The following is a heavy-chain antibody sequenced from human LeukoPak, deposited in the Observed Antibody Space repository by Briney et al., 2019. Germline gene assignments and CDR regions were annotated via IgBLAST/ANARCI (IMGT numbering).Heavy chain of an antibody. CDR2: IHQHGSKE. D-gene: IGHD3-3*01. CDR3: AKEEPGYYDFWSGYST. V-gene: IGHV3-7*03. Sequence: GGSLRLSCTTSGFNFRAYWMGWVCQAPGKGLEWVANIHQHGSKENYLDSVKGRFTISRDNAKSSIYLQMNSLRAEDTAIYYCAKEEPGYYDFWSGYSTWGQGTLVTVSS. J-gene: IGHJ5*02. CDR1: GFNFRAYW.